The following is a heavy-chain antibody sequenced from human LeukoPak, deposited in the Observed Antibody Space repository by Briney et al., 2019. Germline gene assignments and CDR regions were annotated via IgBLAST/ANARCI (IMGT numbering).Heavy chain of an antibody. J-gene: IGHJ6*03. D-gene: IGHD6-19*01. CDR3: ARGSRSSGWESYYYYYMDV. Sequence: ASVKVSCKASGYTFTGYCMHWVRQAPGQGLEWMGRINPNSGGTNYAQKFQGRVTMTRDTSISTAYMELSRLRSDDTAVYYCARGSRSSGWESYYYYYMDVWGKGTTVTVSS. CDR1: GYTFTGYC. V-gene: IGHV1-2*06. CDR2: INPNSGGT.